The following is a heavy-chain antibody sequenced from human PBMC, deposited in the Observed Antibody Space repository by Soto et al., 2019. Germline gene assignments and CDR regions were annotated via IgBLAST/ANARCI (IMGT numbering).Heavy chain of an antibody. CDR3: ARDSLRRYYLHWRRDWFDP. CDR1: GYTFTSYG. Sequence: GASVKVSCKASGYTFTSYGISWVRQAPGQGLEWMGWINAGNGNTKYSQKFQGRVTITRDTSASTAYMELSSLRSEDTAVYYCARDSLRRYYLHWRRDWFDPWGQGTLVTVSS. CDR2: INAGNGNT. D-gene: IGHD1-26*01. J-gene: IGHJ5*02. V-gene: IGHV1-3*01.